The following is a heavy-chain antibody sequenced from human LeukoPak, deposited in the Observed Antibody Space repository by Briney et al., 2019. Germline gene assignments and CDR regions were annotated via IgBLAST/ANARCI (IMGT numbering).Heavy chain of an antibody. CDR1: GFNFSTYS. V-gene: IGHV3-48*02. CDR2: ISVRGGDI. D-gene: IGHD5-18*01. J-gene: IGHJ4*02. CDR3: ARDKGRGYSYGWDY. Sequence: PGGSLRLSCAASGFNFSTYSMNWVRQAPGKGLEWVSYISVRGGDIYYADSVKGQFTVSRDNAKNSLYLQMHTLRDEDTAVYYCARDKGRGYSYGWDYWGQGTLVTVSS.